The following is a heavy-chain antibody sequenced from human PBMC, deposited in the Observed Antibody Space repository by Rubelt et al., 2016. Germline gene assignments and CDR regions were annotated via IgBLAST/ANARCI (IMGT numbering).Heavy chain of an antibody. V-gene: IGHV3-15*01. Sequence: EVEMEASGGGLVQPGGSLRLSCAASGFTFSNAWMSWVRQAPGKGLEWVGRIKSKADGGTTEYAAPVKGRFSISRDDSKNTLYLQMNSLRAEDTAAYYCAREMMYSSGYYIWGQGTLVTVSS. D-gene: IGHD3-22*01. J-gene: IGHJ4*02. CDR2: IKSKADGGTT. CDR3: AREMMYSSGYYI. CDR1: GFTFSNAW.